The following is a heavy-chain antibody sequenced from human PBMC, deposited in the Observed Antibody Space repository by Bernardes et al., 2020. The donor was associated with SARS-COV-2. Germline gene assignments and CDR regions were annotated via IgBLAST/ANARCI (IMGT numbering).Heavy chain of an antibody. D-gene: IGHD6-19*01. J-gene: IGHJ4*02. CDR3: ARGDWLVGYYFDY. CDR2: IKQDGSEK. V-gene: IGHV3-7*01. CDR1: GFTFSSYW. Sequence: GGSLRLSCAASGFTFSSYWMSWVRQAPGKGLEWVANIKQDGSEKYYVDSVKGRFTISRDNAKNSLYLQMNSLRAEDTAVYYCARGDWLVGYYFDYWGQGTLVTVSS.